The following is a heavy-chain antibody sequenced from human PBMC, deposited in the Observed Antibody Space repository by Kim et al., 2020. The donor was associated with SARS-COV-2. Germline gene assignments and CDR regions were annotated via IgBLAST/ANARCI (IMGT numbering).Heavy chain of an antibody. CDR2: IYYSGST. J-gene: IGHJ3*02. D-gene: IGHD2-21*02. CDR3: ARHSSGSVLTAKTPGDAFDI. CDR1: GGSISSSSYY. V-gene: IGHV4-39*01. Sequence: SETLSLTCTVSGGSISSSSYYWGWIRQPPGKGLEWIGSIYYSGSTYYNPSLKSRVTISVDTSKNQFSLKLSSVSAADTAVYYCARHSSGSVLTAKTPGDAFDIWGQGTMVTVSS.